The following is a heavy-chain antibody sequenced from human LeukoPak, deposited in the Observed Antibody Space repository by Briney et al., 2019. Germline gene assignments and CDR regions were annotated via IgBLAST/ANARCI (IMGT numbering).Heavy chain of an antibody. D-gene: IGHD1-26*01. V-gene: IGHV3-30*02. CDR1: GFILSNYG. CDR3: ARDEVVGAYTPLLD. Sequence: GGSLRLSCVVSGFILSNYGIHWVRQAPGKGLEWVTFMQYDGSVDFYADSVKGRFTMSRDNSKNTAFLQMSGLRTEDTAVYYCARDEVVGAYTPLLDWGQGTLVTVSS. J-gene: IGHJ4*02. CDR2: MQYDGSVD.